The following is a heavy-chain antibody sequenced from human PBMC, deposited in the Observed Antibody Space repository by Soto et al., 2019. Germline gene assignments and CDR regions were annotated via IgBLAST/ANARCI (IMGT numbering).Heavy chain of an antibody. D-gene: IGHD3-22*01. J-gene: IGHJ4*02. CDR2: INHSGNT. CDR3: AKDAFYDSSVYLDFDY. CDR1: GGSFSGYY. Sequence: SETLSLTCAVYGGSFSGYYWSWIRQPPGKGLEWIGKINHSGNTYYNPSLQTRVTISLDKSKSQFSLRLNSVTAEDTAVYYCAKDAFYDSSVYLDFDYWGQGTLVTVSS. V-gene: IGHV4-34*01.